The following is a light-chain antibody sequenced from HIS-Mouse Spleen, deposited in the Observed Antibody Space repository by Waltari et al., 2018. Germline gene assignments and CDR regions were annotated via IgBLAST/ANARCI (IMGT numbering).Light chain of an antibody. J-gene: IGKJ2*01. V-gene: IGKV3-20*01. CDR1: QSVSSSY. CDR2: GAS. CDR3: QQYGSSPPT. Sequence: IVLTQSPGTLSLYRGERATLSCRASQSVSSSYLAWYQQKPGQAPRLLIYGASSRATGIPDRFSGSGSGTDFTLTISRLEPEDFAVYYCQQYGSSPPTFGQGTKLEIK.